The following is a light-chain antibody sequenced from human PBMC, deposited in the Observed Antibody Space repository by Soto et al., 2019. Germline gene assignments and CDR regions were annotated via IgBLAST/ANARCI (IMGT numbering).Light chain of an antibody. CDR1: SGHSSYI. Sequence: QSVLTQSSSASASLGSSVNLTCTLSSGHSSYIIAWHQQQPGKAPRYLMKLDGTGSYNKGSGFPDRFSGSSAGAARYLTFANLQFEDEADYYCETWDRNTVVFGGGTKLTVL. CDR3: ETWDRNTVV. J-gene: IGLJ2*01. CDR2: LDGTGSY. V-gene: IGLV4-60*02.